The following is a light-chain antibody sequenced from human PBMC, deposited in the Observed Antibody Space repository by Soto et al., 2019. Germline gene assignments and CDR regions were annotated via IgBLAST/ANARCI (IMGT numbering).Light chain of an antibody. CDR2: EVS. CDR3: ASYTVSGTLI. J-gene: IGLJ2*01. CDR1: SNDVGGYDY. Sequence: QSALTQPASVSGPPGLSITISCSGTSNDVGGYDYVSWYRQHPDRAPRLLIYEVSNRPSGISDRLSGSRSGNTASLTISGLQADDEADYYCASYTVSGTLIFGGGTK. V-gene: IGLV2-14*01.